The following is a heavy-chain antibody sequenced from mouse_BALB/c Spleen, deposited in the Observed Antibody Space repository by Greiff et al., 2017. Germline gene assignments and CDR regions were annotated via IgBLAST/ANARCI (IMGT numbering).Heavy chain of an antibody. CDR1: GFTFSSYG. J-gene: IGHJ2*01. Sequence: EVLLVESGGDLVKPGGSLKLSCAASGFTFSSYGMSWVRQTPDKRLGWVETISRGGSYTYYPDSVKGRFTISRDNAKNTLYLQMSSLKSEDTAMYYCERHGGELDYWGQGTTLTVAS. CDR2: ISRGGSYT. V-gene: IGHV5-6*01. CDR3: ERHGGELDY.